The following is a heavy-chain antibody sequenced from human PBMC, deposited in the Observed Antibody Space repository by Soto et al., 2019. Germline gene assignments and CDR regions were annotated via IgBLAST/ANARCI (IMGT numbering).Heavy chain of an antibody. Sequence: SETLSLTCTVSGGSISSYYWSWIRQPPGKGLEWIGYIYYSGSTNYNPSLKSRVTISVDTSKNQFSLKLSSVTAADTAVYYCARKRSNWNHEDPQTWFDPWGQGTLVTVSS. CDR3: ARKRSNWNHEDPQTWFDP. D-gene: IGHD1-20*01. CDR1: GGSISSYY. V-gene: IGHV4-59*01. J-gene: IGHJ5*02. CDR2: IYYSGST.